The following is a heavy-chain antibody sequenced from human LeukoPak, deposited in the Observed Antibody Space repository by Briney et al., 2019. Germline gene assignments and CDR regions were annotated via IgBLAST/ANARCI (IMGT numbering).Heavy chain of an antibody. J-gene: IGHJ4*02. CDR1: GFTFRSYS. CDR3: AREEYSGSYYFDY. Sequence: GGSLRLSCAASGFTFRSYSMNWVRQAPGKGLEWVSSINSDSNYIYYADSVQGRFTISRDNAKNSLYLQMNSLRAEDTAVYYCAREEYSGSYYFDYWGQGTLDTVSS. V-gene: IGHV3-21*01. CDR2: INSDSNYI. D-gene: IGHD1-26*01.